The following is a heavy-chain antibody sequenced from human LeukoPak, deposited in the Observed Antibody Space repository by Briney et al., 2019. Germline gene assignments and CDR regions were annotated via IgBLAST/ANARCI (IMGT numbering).Heavy chain of an antibody. CDR1: GFTFSTYA. CDR2: ISYDGSNK. CDR3: AKEVYYYYMDV. V-gene: IGHV3-30*04. Sequence: GGSLRLSCAASGFTFSTYAMHWVRQAPGKGLEWVAVISYDGSNKYYADSVKGRFTISRDNSKNTLYLQMNSLRAEDTAVYYCAKEVYYYYMDVWGKGTTVTVSS. J-gene: IGHJ6*03.